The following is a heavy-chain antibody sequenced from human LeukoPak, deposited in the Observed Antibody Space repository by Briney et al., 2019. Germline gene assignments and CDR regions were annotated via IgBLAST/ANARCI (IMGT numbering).Heavy chain of an antibody. CDR2: ISPYNGNT. CDR1: GYTFNTYG. D-gene: IGHD3/OR15-3a*01. J-gene: IGHJ3*02. CDR3: VSRGRDGFNI. Sequence: GASVKVSCKPSGYTFNTYGITWVRQAPRQGLEWMGWISPYNGNTNYAQKFQGRVTLTTDTSTSTAYMELRSLRSDDTAVYYCVSRGRDGFNIWGQGTTVTVSS. V-gene: IGHV1-18*01.